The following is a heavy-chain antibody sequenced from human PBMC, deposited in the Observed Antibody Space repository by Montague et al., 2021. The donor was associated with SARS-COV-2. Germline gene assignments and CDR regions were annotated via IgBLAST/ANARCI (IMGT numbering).Heavy chain of an antibody. Sequence: SETLSLTCSVSGDSITSSSHYCAWIHQPPRRRLELIGTLYYSGTTLYHPSLNSRITMSVDTSDNQFSLQLYSVSATDTAIYYCARAQMAVTEYYPDYWGQGILVTVSS. CDR2: LYYSGTT. V-gene: IGHV4-39*01. J-gene: IGHJ4*02. D-gene: IGHD2/OR15-2a*01. CDR3: ARAQMAVTEYYPDY. CDR1: GDSITSSSHY.